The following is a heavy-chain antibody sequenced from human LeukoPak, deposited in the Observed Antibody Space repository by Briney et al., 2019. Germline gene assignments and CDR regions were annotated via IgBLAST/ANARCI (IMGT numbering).Heavy chain of an antibody. CDR2: IYTSGST. CDR1: GASISSDISY. J-gene: IGHJ4*02. D-gene: IGHD4-17*01. CDR3: ASRYGHRADYFDN. V-gene: IGHV4-61*02. Sequence: SETLSLTCTVSGASISSDISYWSWIRQPAGKGLEWIGRIYTSGSTTYSPFLKSRVTISLDTSNNQFSLKLNSVTAADTAVYYCASRYGHRADYFDNWGQGTQVTVSS.